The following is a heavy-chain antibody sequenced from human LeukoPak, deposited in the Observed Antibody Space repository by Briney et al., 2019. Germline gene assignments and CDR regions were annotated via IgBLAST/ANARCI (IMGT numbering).Heavy chain of an antibody. CDR3: ASVYFYRGIDAFDI. D-gene: IGHD3-10*01. V-gene: IGHV4-38-2*02. Sequence: SETLSLTCTVSGYSISSGYYWGWIRQPPGKGLEWIGSIYHSGSTYYNPSLKSRVTISVDTSKNQFSLKLSSVTSADTAVYYCASVYFYRGIDAFDIWGQGTMVTVSS. CDR1: GYSISSGYY. J-gene: IGHJ3*02. CDR2: IYHSGST.